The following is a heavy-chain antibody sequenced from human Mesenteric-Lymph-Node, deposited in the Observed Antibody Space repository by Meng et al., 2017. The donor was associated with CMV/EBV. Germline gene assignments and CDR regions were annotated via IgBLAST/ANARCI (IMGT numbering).Heavy chain of an antibody. CDR3: ATSFLGDYGDLGY. Sequence: ASVKVSCKASGYTFASYFMYWVRQAPGQGLEWMGIINPSAGSTTYAQKFQGRVTMTGDTSTSTVYMELSSLRSDDTAVYYCATSFLGDYGDLGYWGQGTLVTVSS. CDR2: INPSAGST. V-gene: IGHV1-46*01. CDR1: GYTFASYF. D-gene: IGHD4-17*01. J-gene: IGHJ4*02.